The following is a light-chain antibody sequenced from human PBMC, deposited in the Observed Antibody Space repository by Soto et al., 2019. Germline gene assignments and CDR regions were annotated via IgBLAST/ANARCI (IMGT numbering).Light chain of an antibody. CDR1: SSDVGGYNY. Sequence: QSALTQPASVSESPGQSITISCTGTSSDVGGYNYVSWYQQHPGKAPKLMIYDVSNRPSGVSNRFAGSKSGNTASLTSSGLQAEDEDDYYGSSDTTSSALIFGGGTKVTVL. V-gene: IGLV2-14*01. J-gene: IGLJ2*01. CDR2: DVS. CDR3: SSDTTSSALI.